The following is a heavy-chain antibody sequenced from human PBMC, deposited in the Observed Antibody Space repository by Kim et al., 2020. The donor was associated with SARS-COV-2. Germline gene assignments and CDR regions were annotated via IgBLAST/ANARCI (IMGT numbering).Heavy chain of an antibody. D-gene: IGHD1-1*01. J-gene: IGHJ5*02. V-gene: IGHV3-23*01. Sequence: YGVSVKGRFGISRDSSTNTVYLQRNSLGVEDTATYYCAKGKAPGKVDWFDPWGQGTLVTVSS. CDR3: AKGKAPGKVDWFDP.